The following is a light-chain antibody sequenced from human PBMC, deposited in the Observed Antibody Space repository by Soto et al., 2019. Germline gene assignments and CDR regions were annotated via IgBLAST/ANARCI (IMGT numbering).Light chain of an antibody. CDR1: QSISSY. CDR3: QQSSSTPQT. J-gene: IGKJ4*01. Sequence: DIQMTQSPSSLSASVGDRVTITCRASQSISSYLSGYQQKPGKAPKLLINVASTLQSGVPSRFSGSGSGTDFTLAISSLQPEDFATYYCQQSSSTPQTFGGGTKV. CDR2: VAS. V-gene: IGKV1-39*01.